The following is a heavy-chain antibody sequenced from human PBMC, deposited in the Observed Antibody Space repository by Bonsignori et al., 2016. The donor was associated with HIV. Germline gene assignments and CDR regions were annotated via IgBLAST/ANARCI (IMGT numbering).Heavy chain of an antibody. D-gene: IGHD3-10*01. CDR2: IYTRSYGSSI. CDR3: ARARRFGDLFSGFDS. V-gene: IGHV3-66*01. J-gene: IGHJ5*01. CDR1: GLTVSSNF. Sequence: DVYLVESGGTLVQPGGSLRLSCAASGLTVSSNFMGWVRQAPEKGLEWVSLIYTRSYGSSIYYADSVKGRFTTSKDNSKNTVSLQMSSLRAEDTGVYFCARARRFGDLFSGFDSWGQGTPVIVSS.